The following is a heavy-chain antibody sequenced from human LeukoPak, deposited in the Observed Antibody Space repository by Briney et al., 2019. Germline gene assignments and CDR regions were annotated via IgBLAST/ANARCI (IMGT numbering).Heavy chain of an antibody. CDR3: ARDRSWGGGYGDY. CDR1: GFTFSSYS. J-gene: IGHJ4*02. Sequence: GGSLRLSCAASGFTFSSYSMNWVRQAPGKGLEWVSSISSSSSYIYYADSVKSRFTISRDNAKNSLYLQMNSLRAEDTAVYYCARDRSWGGGYGDYWGQGTLVTVSS. D-gene: IGHD5-12*01. CDR2: ISSSSSYI. V-gene: IGHV3-21*01.